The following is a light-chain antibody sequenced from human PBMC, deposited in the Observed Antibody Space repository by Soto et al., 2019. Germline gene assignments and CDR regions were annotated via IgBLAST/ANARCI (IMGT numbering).Light chain of an antibody. CDR1: QRVSSN. V-gene: IGKV3-15*01. CDR3: QQYNNWPMYT. J-gene: IGKJ2*01. Sequence: EIVMTQSPATLSVSPGEGATLSCRASQRVSSNLAWYQQKPGQAPRLLIYGASTRATGIPARFSGSGSGTDFTLTISSLQSEDFAVYYCQQYNNWPMYTFGQGTKLEIK. CDR2: GAS.